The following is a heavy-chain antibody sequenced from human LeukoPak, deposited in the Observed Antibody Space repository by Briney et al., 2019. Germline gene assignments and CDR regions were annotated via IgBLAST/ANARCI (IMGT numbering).Heavy chain of an antibody. CDR2: IHDSGDT. Sequence: PSETLSLTCAVYGGSFSGYYWSWIRQPPGKGLEWIGEIHDSGDTNYNPSLKSRVTISVDTSKNQFSLRFRSVTAADTAVYYCARIRDGWESFGAFEIWGQGTMVAVSS. CDR1: GGSFSGYY. D-gene: IGHD5-24*01. J-gene: IGHJ3*02. CDR3: ARIRDGWESFGAFEI. V-gene: IGHV4-34*01.